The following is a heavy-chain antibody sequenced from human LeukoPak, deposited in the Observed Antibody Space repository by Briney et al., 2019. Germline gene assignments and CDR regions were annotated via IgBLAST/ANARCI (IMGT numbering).Heavy chain of an antibody. V-gene: IGHV1-24*01. CDR3: ATTYSGSFQSSSNWFDP. Sequence: ASVKVSCKVSGYTLTELSMHWVRQAPGKGLEWMGGFDPEDGETIYAQKFQGRVTMTEDTPTDTAYMELSSLRSGDTAVYYCATTYSGSFQSSSNWFDPWGQGTLVTVSS. CDR2: FDPEDGET. J-gene: IGHJ5*02. CDR1: GYTLTELS. D-gene: IGHD1-26*01.